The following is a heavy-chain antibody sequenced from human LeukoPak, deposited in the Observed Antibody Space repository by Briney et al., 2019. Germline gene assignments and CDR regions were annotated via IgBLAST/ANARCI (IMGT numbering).Heavy chain of an antibody. V-gene: IGHV3-7*01. J-gene: IGHJ6*02. Sequence: GGSLRLSCAASEFTFSNYWMSWVRQAPGKGLDWVANIKQDGSEKQYVESVKGRFTISRDNAKNSLYLQMNSLRAEDTAVYYCAMRGLRSQSGKPYYGSDVWGQGTTVTVSS. CDR1: EFTFSNYW. D-gene: IGHD3-10*01. CDR3: AMRGLRSQSGKPYYGSDV. CDR2: IKQDGSEK.